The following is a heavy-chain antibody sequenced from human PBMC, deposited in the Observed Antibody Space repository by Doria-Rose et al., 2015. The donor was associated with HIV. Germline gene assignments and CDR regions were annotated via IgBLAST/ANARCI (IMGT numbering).Heavy chain of an antibody. D-gene: IGHD6-13*01. CDR2: IFSDDER. V-gene: IGHV2-26*01. CDR1: GVSLSSPGMG. CDR3: ARIKSSRWYHKYYFDF. J-gene: IGHJ4*02. Sequence: QITLKESGPVLVKPTGTLTLTCTVSGVSLSSPGMGVSWIRHPPGKALEWLANIFSDDERSYKTSLKSRLTISRGTSKSQVVPTMTDMDPVDTATYYCARIKSSRWYHKYYFDFWGQGTLVIVSA.